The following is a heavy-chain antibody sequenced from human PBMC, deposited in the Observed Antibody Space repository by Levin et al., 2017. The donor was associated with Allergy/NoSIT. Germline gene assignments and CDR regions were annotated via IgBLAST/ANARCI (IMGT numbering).Heavy chain of an antibody. J-gene: IGHJ4*02. V-gene: IGHV3-64D*06. Sequence: GESLKISCSAAGDTFTSYSLHWVRQAPGEGLEYVSGISDNGVNTYYAAFVKGRFTISRDDSKNTLFLQASSLRFEDTAVYYCVKGGQYSGSWLSDDWGQGILVTVSS. CDR3: VKGGQYSGSWLSDD. D-gene: IGHD2-21*01. CDR2: ISDNGVNT. CDR1: GDTFTSYS.